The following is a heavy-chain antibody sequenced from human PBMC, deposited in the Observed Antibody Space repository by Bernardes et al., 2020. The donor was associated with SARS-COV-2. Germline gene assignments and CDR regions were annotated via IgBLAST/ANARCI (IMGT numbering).Heavy chain of an antibody. CDR3: AKDPLLNYYYYYMDV. CDR2: ISGSAGST. V-gene: IGHV3-23*01. D-gene: IGHD2-15*01. CDR1: GFTFSSYA. Sequence: GGSLRLSCAASGFTFSSYAMSWVRQAPGKGLEWVSAISGSAGSTYYADSVKGRFTISRDNSKNTLYLQMNSLRAEDTAVYYCAKDPLLNYYYYYMDVWGKGTTVTVSS. J-gene: IGHJ6*03.